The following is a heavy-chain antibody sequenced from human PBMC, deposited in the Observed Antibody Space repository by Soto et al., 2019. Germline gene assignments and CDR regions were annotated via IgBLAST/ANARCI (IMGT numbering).Heavy chain of an antibody. CDR1: GYTFTSYA. V-gene: IGHV1-3*01. CDR3: ASDRGYSGYDYLRGF. Sequence: EASVKVSCKASGYTFTSYAMHWVRQAPGQRLEWMGWINAGNGNTKYSQKFQGRVTITRDTSASTAYMELSSLRSEDTAVYYCASDRGYSGYDYLRGFWGQGTLVTVSS. J-gene: IGHJ4*02. D-gene: IGHD5-12*01. CDR2: INAGNGNT.